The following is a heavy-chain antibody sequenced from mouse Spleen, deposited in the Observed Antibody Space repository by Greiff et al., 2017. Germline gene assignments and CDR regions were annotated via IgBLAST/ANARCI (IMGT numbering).Heavy chain of an antibody. CDR1: GFTFSDFY. CDR2: SRNKANDYTT. J-gene: IGHJ1*01. Sequence: EVKLVESGGGLVQSGRSLRLSCATSGFTFSDFYMEWVRQAPGKGLEWIAASRNKANDYTTEYSASVKGRFIVSRDTSQSILYLQMNALRAEDTAIYYCARGPYFDVWGAGTTVTVSS. V-gene: IGHV7-1*01. CDR3: ARGPYFDV.